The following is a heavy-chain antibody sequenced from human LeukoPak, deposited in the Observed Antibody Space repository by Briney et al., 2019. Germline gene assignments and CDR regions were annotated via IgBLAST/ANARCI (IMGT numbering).Heavy chain of an antibody. V-gene: IGHV3-23*01. CDR2: ISGSGGST. D-gene: IGHD3-10*01. CDR3: AKGPPRDGSGSYYPDY. J-gene: IGHJ4*02. CDR1: GFTFSSYA. Sequence: GGSLRLSCAASGFTFSSYAMSWVRQPPGKGLEWVSAISGSGGSTYYADSVKGRFTISRDNSKNTLYLQMNSLRAEDTAVYYCAKGPPRDGSGSYYPDYWGQGTLVTVSS.